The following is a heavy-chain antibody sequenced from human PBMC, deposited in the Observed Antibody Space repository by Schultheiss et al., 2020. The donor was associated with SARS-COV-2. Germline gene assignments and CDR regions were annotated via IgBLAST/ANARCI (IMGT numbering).Heavy chain of an antibody. V-gene: IGHV2-26*01. Sequence: ETLSLTCTFSGFSLSTSGMCVSWIRQPPGKALEWLAHIFSNDEKSYSTSLKSRLTISKDTSKSQVVLTMTNMDPVDTATYYCARIGGIAVADFDIWGQGTMVTVSS. J-gene: IGHJ3*02. CDR3: ARIGGIAVADFDI. CDR2: IFSNDEK. CDR1: GFSLSTSGMC. D-gene: IGHD6-19*01.